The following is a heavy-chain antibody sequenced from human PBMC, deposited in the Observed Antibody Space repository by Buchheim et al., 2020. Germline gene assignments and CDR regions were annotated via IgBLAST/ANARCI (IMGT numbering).Heavy chain of an antibody. CDR3: ARGGPLDY. Sequence: EVQLVESGGGLVQPGGSLRLSCAASGFTFSDYYMDWVRQAPGKGLEWVGRARNKANSYSILYAASVKGRFTISRDDSKNSLYLQMNSLKTEDTAVYYCARGGPLDYWGQGTL. V-gene: IGHV3-72*01. D-gene: IGHD3/OR15-3a*01. CDR1: GFTFSDYY. CDR2: ARNKANSYSI. J-gene: IGHJ4*02.